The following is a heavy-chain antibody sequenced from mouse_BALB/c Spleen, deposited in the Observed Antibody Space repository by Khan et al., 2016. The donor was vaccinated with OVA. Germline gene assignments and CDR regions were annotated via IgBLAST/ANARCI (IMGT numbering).Heavy chain of an antibody. V-gene: IGHV2-6-1*01. J-gene: IGHJ4*01. Sequence: QMQLEESGPGLVAPSQSLSITCTISGFSLTNYGVHWVRQPPGKGLEWLVVIWHDGSTTYNSALKSRLTISKDNSKSQVFLKMNSLQTDDTAMYFCARQPYYHYNVMDYWGQGPSVTVSS. D-gene: IGHD2-10*01. CDR2: IWHDGST. CDR1: GFSLTNYG. CDR3: ARQPYYHYNVMDY.